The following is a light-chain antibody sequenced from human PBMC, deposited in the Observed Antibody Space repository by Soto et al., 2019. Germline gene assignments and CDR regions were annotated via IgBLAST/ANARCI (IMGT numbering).Light chain of an antibody. Sequence: QSALTQPPSVSGSPGQSVTISCTGTSIDFVSYNRVSWYQQSPGSAPKLLIYEVRNRPSGVPDRFSGSKSGNTASLTVSGLQAEDEADYYCHSYAGNNNWVFGGGTKLTVL. J-gene: IGLJ3*02. CDR2: EVR. CDR1: SIDFVSYNR. V-gene: IGLV2-18*02. CDR3: HSYAGNNNWV.